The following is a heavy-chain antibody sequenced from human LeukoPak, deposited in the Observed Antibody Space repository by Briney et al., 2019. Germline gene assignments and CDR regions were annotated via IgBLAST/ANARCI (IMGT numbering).Heavy chain of an antibody. Sequence: GGSLRLSCAASGFTFSSYGMHWVRQAPGKGLEWVAFIRYDGSNKYYADSVKGRFTISRDNSKNTLYLQMNSLRAEDTAVYYCASPEWLPDSIDIWGQGTMVTVSS. CDR3: ASPEWLPDSIDI. D-gene: IGHD3-3*01. V-gene: IGHV3-30*02. CDR2: IRYDGSNK. CDR1: GFTFSSYG. J-gene: IGHJ3*02.